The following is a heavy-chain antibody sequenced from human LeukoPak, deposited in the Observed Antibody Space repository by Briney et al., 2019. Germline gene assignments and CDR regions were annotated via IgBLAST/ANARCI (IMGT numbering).Heavy chain of an antibody. Sequence: GGSLRLSCAASGFTFSSYGMHWVRQAPGKGLEWVAVISYDGSNKYYADSVKGRFTISRDNSKNTLYLQMNSLRAEDTAVYYCARWLQLNWFDPWGQGTLVTVSS. D-gene: IGHD5-24*01. CDR1: GFTFSSYG. CDR2: ISYDGSNK. V-gene: IGHV3-30*03. J-gene: IGHJ5*02. CDR3: ARWLQLNWFDP.